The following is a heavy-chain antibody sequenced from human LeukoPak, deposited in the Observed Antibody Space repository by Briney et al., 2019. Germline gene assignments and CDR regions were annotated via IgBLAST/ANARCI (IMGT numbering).Heavy chain of an antibody. CDR1: GFTFTSYW. Sequence: GGSLRLSCAASGFTFTSYWMSGVRQAPGQGLEWVANIKQEGNEKNYVDSVKGRFTISRDNAKNSLFLQMNSLRAEDTAVYYCATEGGKKQLWSEGKIDYWGQGTLVTVSS. CDR3: ATEGGKKQLWSEGKIDY. CDR2: IKQEGNEK. J-gene: IGHJ4*02. D-gene: IGHD5-18*01. V-gene: IGHV3-7*01.